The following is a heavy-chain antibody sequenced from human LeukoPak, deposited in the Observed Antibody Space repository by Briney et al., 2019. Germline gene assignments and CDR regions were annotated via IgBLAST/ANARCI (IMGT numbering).Heavy chain of an antibody. CDR3: AKGDCSGGSCYPNFDY. V-gene: IGHV3-23*01. D-gene: IGHD2-15*01. CDR1: GFTFSGYA. J-gene: IGHJ4*02. CDR2: ISCSGSST. Sequence: GGSLRLSWAASGFTFSGYAMSWIRQAPGNVLEWVSAISCSGSSTYYADSVKGRFTISRDNSKNTLYLQMNSMRAEDTAVYYCAKGDCSGGSCYPNFDYWGQGTLVTVSS.